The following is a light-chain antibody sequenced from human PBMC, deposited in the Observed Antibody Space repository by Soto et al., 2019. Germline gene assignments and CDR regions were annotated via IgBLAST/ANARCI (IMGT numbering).Light chain of an antibody. V-gene: IGLV2-14*03. CDR3: SSYTSTNSL. CDR1: SSDVGAYNY. CDR2: DVS. Sequence: QSVLTQPAPVSGSPGESITISCTGTSSDVGAYNYVSWYQQHPGKAPKLMIYDVSNRPSGVSNRFSGSKSGNTASLTISGLQAEDEADYYCSSYTSTNSLFGGGTKLTVL. J-gene: IGLJ2*01.